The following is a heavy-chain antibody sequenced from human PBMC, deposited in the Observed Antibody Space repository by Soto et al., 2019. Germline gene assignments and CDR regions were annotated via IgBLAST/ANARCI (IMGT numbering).Heavy chain of an antibody. CDR2: INSDASHT. Sequence: GGSLRLSCAASGFTFSTYWMHWIRQVPGKGLEWVSRINSDASHTYYADSVKGRFTISRDNAKNTLHLEMNSLRAEATAVYYCIRDRHCITTSCSGNWFGPWGRGTLVTDSS. D-gene: IGHD2-2*01. V-gene: IGHV3-74*01. CDR3: IRDRHCITTSCSGNWFGP. CDR1: GFTFSTYW. J-gene: IGHJ5*02.